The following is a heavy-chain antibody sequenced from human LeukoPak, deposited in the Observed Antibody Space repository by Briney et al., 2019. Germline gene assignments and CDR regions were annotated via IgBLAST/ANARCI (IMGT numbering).Heavy chain of an antibody. J-gene: IGHJ4*02. V-gene: IGHV3-30*02. CDR3: ALGRNFGYHYFDF. Sequence: GGSLRLSCVASGFSFSSYGMHWVRRAPGKGLEWMTFIRFDGSEKYYADSVKGRFTISRDYSKNTLFLQMSSLRPEDTAVYYCALGRNFGYHYFDFWGQGALVTVSS. CDR1: GFSFSSYG. CDR2: IRFDGSEK. D-gene: IGHD2-2*03.